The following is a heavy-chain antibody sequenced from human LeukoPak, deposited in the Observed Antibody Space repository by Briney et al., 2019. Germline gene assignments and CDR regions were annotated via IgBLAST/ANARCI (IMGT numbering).Heavy chain of an antibody. CDR1: GGSISSYY. Sequence: SETLSLTCTVSGGSISSYYWSWIRQPAGKGLEWIGYIYYSGSTNYNPSLKSRVTISVDTPKNQFSLKLSAVTAADTAVYYCARGLRIDNWFDPWGQGTLVTVSS. CDR3: ARGLRIDNWFDP. CDR2: IYYSGST. J-gene: IGHJ5*02. V-gene: IGHV4-59*01. D-gene: IGHD5-12*01.